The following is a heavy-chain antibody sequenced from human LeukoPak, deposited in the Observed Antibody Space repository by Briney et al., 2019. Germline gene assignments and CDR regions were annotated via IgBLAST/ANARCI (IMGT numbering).Heavy chain of an antibody. CDR2: ISGYGDST. J-gene: IGHJ6*03. CDR1: RFTFSSYG. Sequence: GGSLRLSCAASRFTFSSYGMTWVRQAPGKGLEWVSGISGYGDSTYYADSVKGRFTISRDNSKSTLYLQMISLRAEDTAVYFCAKDQEMYYYYMDVWGKGTSVTVSS. CDR3: AKDQEMYYYYMDV. V-gene: IGHV3-23*01.